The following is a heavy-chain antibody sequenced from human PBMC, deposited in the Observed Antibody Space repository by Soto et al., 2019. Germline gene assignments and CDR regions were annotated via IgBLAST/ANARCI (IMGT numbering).Heavy chain of an antibody. D-gene: IGHD1-26*01. V-gene: IGHV3-30*03. Sequence: QVQLVESGGGVVQPGRSLRLSCAASGFTFSSYGMHWVRQAPGKGLEWVAVISYDGNNKYYTDSVKGRFTISRDNSKNPVYLQMNSLRAEDTAVYYCSRRELDYWGQGTLVTVSS. CDR3: SRRELDY. CDR1: GFTFSSYG. CDR2: ISYDGNNK. J-gene: IGHJ4*02.